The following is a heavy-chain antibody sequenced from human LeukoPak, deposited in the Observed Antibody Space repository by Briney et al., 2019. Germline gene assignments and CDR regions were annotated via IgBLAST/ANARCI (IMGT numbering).Heavy chain of an antibody. CDR1: GYSINSSYY. CDR2: IYYSGST. CDR3: ARREWAHPNFDY. V-gene: IGHV4-39*01. J-gene: IGHJ4*02. D-gene: IGHD3-3*01. Sequence: PSETLSLTCTVSGYSINSSYYWGWIRQPPGKGLEWIGSIYYSGSTYYNPSLKSRVTISVDTSKNQFSLKLSSVTAADTAVYYCARREWAHPNFDYWGQGTLVTVSS.